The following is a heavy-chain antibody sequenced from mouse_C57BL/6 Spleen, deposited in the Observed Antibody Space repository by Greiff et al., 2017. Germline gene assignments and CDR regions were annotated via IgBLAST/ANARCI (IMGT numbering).Heavy chain of an antibody. J-gene: IGHJ1*03. CDR3: AREGLTGTLYFDV. V-gene: IGHV3-6*01. CDR1: GYSITSGYY. Sequence: VQLKESGPGLVKPSQSLSLTCSVTGYSITSGYYWNWIRQFPGNKLEWMGYISYDGSNNYNPSLKNRISITRDTSKHHFFLKLNSVTTEDTATYYCAREGLTGTLYFDVWGTGTTVTVSS. D-gene: IGHD4-1*01. CDR2: ISYDGSN.